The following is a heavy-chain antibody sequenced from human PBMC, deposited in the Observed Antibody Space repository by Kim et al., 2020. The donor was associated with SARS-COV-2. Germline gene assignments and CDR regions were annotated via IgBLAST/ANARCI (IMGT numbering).Heavy chain of an antibody. CDR2: IYYSGST. V-gene: IGHV4-31*03. Sequence: SETLSLTCTVSGGSISSGGYYWSWIRQHPGKGLEWIGYIYYSGSTYYNPSLKSRVTISVDTSKNQFSLKLSSVTAADTAVYYCARDSLISSGMKGDYYYGMDVWGQGTTVTVSS. CDR3: ARDSLISSGMKGDYYYGMDV. D-gene: IGHD3-10*01. CDR1: GGSISSGGYY. J-gene: IGHJ6*02.